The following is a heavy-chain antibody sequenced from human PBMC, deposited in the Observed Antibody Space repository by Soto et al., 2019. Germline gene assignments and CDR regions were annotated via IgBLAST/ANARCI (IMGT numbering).Heavy chain of an antibody. J-gene: IGHJ6*02. CDR3: ARGQDILPGYWDYYFYAMDV. CDR1: GGSISYYF. D-gene: IGHD3-9*01. V-gene: IGHV4-59*01. CDR2: LPYTGST. Sequence: SETLSLTCTVSGGSISYYFWSWIRQPPGKGLEWIGYLPYTGSTNYNASLKGRVTISVDASKNQFSLKLSSVTAADTAVYYCARGQDILPGYWDYYFYAMDVWGQGTTVTVSS.